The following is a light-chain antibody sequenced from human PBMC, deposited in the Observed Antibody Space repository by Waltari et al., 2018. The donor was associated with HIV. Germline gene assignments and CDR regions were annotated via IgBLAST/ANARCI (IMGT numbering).Light chain of an antibody. CDR1: ALPKQY. CDR3: QSADSSGSYVI. V-gene: IGLV3-25*03. J-gene: IGLJ2*01. CDR2: QDV. Sequence: SYELTQPPSASVSPGQTARITCSGDALPKQYAYWYQQKPGQAPVLIIYQDVKRPSGIPERFSGSSSGTTLTLTISGVQAEDEADYYCQSADSSGSYVIFGGGTKLTVL.